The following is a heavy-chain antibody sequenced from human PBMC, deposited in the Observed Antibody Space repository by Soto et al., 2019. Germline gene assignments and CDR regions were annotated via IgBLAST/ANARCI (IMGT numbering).Heavy chain of an antibody. CDR2: IKRDGSEK. Sequence: EVQLVESGGGLVQPGGSLRLSCAASGFTFSSYWMSWVRQAPGKGLEWVANIKRDGSEKYYVDSVKGRFTISRDNAKNSLYLQMNSLRAEDTAVYYCARDPSIVGADGDEYYYYYGMDVWGQGTTVTVSS. CDR1: GFTFSSYW. J-gene: IGHJ6*02. CDR3: ARDPSIVGADGDEYYYYYGMDV. V-gene: IGHV3-7*01. D-gene: IGHD1-26*01.